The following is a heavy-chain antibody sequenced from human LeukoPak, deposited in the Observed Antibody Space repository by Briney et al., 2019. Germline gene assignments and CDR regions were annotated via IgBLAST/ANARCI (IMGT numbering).Heavy chain of an antibody. CDR1: GFTFSDHY. CDR3: VRGLRNYDHAFDI. J-gene: IGHJ3*02. Sequence: GGSLRLSCAASGFTFSDHYMDWVRQAAGKGLEWVGRSGKKSNRYTTEYAASVTVRFTISRDDSKNSLFLQMHSLNTEDTAIYYCVRGLRNYDHAFDIWGQGTMVTVSS. CDR2: SGKKSNRYTT. D-gene: IGHD3-16*01. V-gene: IGHV3-72*01.